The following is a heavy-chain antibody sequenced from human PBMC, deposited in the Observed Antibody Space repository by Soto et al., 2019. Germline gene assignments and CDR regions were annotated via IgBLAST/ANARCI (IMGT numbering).Heavy chain of an antibody. Sequence: EVQLVESGGGLVKPGGSLRLSCAASGFTFSSYSMNWVRQAPGKGLEWVSSISSSSSYIYYADSVKGRFTISRDNAKNSLYLQMNSLRAEDTAVYYCARDSSIVGATPGGFLFDPWGQGTLVTVSS. CDR1: GFTFSSYS. V-gene: IGHV3-21*01. CDR2: ISSSSSYI. J-gene: IGHJ5*02. D-gene: IGHD1-26*01. CDR3: ARDSSIVGATPGGFLFDP.